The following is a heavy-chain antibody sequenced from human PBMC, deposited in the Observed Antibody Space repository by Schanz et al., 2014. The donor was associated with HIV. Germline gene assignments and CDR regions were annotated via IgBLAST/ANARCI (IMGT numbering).Heavy chain of an antibody. CDR3: ARDGGEV. Sequence: QLLESGGGLVQPGGSLRLSCAASGFTFSRYWMTWVRQAPGKGLEWVANIKEDGSEKYHADSVKGRFTISRDNAKNSLFLQMESLRAEDTAVYYCARDGGEVWGQGTTVTVSS. CDR1: GFTFSRYW. CDR2: IKEDGSEK. J-gene: IGHJ6*02. D-gene: IGHD3-16*01. V-gene: IGHV3-7*01.